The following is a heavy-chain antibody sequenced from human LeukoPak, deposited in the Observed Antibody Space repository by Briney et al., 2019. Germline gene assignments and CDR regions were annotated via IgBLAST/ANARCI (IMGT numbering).Heavy chain of an antibody. CDR3: ARGGRIAAATFDY. V-gene: IGHV4-59*01. Sequence: SETLSLTCTVSGGSISSYYWSWIRQPPGKGLEWIGYIYYSGSTKYNPSLKSRVTISVDTSKNQFSLKLSSVTAADTAVYYCARGGRIAAATFDYWGQGTLVTVSS. CDR1: GGSISSYY. CDR2: IYYSGST. J-gene: IGHJ4*02. D-gene: IGHD6-13*01.